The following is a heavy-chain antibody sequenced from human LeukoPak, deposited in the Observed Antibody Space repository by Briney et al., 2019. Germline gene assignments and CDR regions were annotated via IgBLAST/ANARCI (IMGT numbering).Heavy chain of an antibody. D-gene: IGHD6-19*01. V-gene: IGHV3-74*01. J-gene: IGHJ4*02. CDR3: ATKQWLAPPPDS. CDR2: INTDGTVT. Sequence: GGSLRLSCAASGFTFSKYWMLWVRRAPGKGLESVSRINTDGTVTTYADSVKGRFTVSRDNADNTMFLQMNSVRDEDTAVYYCATKQWLAPPPDSWGQGTPVTVSS. CDR1: GFTFSKYW.